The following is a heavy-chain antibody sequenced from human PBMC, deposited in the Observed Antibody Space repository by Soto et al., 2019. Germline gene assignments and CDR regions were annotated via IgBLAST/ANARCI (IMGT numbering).Heavy chain of an antibody. Sequence: SGTLSLTCTVSGGSISSYYWSWIRQPPGKGLEWIGYIYYSGSTNYNPSLKSRVTISVDTSKNQFSLKLSSVTAADTAVYYCARHTMIAPFDYWGQGTLVTVSS. CDR1: GGSISSYY. V-gene: IGHV4-59*08. J-gene: IGHJ4*02. CDR2: IYYSGST. D-gene: IGHD3-22*01. CDR3: ARHTMIAPFDY.